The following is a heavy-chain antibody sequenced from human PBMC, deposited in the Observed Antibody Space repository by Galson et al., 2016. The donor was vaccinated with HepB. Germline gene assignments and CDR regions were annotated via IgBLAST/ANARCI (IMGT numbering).Heavy chain of an antibody. J-gene: IGHJ4*02. V-gene: IGHV4-39*07. CDR1: GVSIYSGSYY. CDR2: TYFSGST. CDR3: ARETKGSMVYYFGD. Sequence: LTCTVSGVSIYSGSYYWSWIRQSPGKGLEWIGETYFSGSTTYNPSLKSRVTISADTSKNQFSLNLTSVTAADTAIYYCARETKGSMVYYFGDWGQGTLVTVSS. D-gene: IGHD3-10*01.